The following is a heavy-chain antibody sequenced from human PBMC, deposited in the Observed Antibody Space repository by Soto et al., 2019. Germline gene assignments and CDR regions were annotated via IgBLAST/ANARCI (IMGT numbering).Heavy chain of an antibody. V-gene: IGHV3-30*18. J-gene: IGHJ4*02. D-gene: IGHD2-2*01. CDR1: GFTFNTFG. CDR3: AKSPNFYGSSYPCYKYYFDY. Sequence: QEQLVESGGGVVLPGRSLRLSCAASGFTFNTFGMHWVRQAPGKGLEWVAVISYDGSDKYYSDSVRGRFTISRDNSMNTLYLQMNSLRTEDTAVYYCAKSPNFYGSSYPCYKYYFDYWGQGTLVTVSS. CDR2: ISYDGSDK.